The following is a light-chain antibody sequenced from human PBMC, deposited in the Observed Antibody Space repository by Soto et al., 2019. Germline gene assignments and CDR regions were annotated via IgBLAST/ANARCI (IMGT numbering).Light chain of an antibody. J-gene: IGLJ3*02. CDR2: TNN. Sequence: QSVLTQPPSASGAPGQRVTISCSGSNSNIGSHLVNWYQQVPGTAPKLLIYTNNQRPSGVPDRFSDSKSGTSASLAISGLQSEDEADYYCAAWDGSLQSWVFGGGTKLPS. CDR1: NSNIGSHL. CDR3: AAWDGSLQSWV. V-gene: IGLV1-44*01.